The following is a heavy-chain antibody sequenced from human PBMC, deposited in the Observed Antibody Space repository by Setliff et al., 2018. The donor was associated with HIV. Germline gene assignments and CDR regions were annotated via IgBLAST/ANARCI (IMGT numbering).Heavy chain of an antibody. J-gene: IGHJ6*02. CDR1: GDSIKSSTYH. V-gene: IGHV4-39*07. CDR3: ARDPHYFDRSGSLTGYGMDV. CDR2: IAYSGST. Sequence: PSETLSLTCNVSGDSIKSSTYHWGWIRQSSGKGLEWIGSIAYSGSTSYSPSLKSRVTISVDTSNNQFSLRLRSVTAADMAVYYCARDPHYFDRSGSLTGYGMDVWGQGTAVTVSS. D-gene: IGHD3-22*01.